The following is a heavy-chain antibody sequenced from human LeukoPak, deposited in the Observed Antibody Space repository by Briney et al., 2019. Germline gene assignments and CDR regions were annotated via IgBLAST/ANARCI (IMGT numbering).Heavy chain of an antibody. V-gene: IGHV3-74*01. D-gene: IGHD2-15*01. CDR1: GFTFSSYW. Sequence: GGSLRLSCAASGFTFSSYWMHWVRQAPGKGLVWVSRINSDGSSTSYADSVKGRFTISRDNAKNTLYLQMNSLRAEDTAVYYCAGEGYCSGGSCYSDFDYWGQGTLVTVSS. CDR2: INSDGSST. J-gene: IGHJ4*02. CDR3: AGEGYCSGGSCYSDFDY.